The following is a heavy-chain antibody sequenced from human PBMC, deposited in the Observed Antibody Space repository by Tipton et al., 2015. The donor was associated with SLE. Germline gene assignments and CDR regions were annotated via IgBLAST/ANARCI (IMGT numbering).Heavy chain of an antibody. CDR2: IYYSGTT. J-gene: IGHJ4*02. CDR1: GFTFSNYA. CDR3: ARGQVGVGDFDY. Sequence: LRLSCAASGFTFSNYAMSWVRQFPEKGLEWIGYIYYSGTTFYNPSLSSRLTISVDTSKNQFSLRLSSATAADPAVYYCARGQVGVGDFDYWGQGALVTVSS. V-gene: IGHV4-31*02. D-gene: IGHD3-16*01.